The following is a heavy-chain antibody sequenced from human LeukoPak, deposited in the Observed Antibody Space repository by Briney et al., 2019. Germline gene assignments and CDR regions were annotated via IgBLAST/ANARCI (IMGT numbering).Heavy chain of an antibody. Sequence: PGGSLRLSCAASGFTFSSYWMSWVRQAPGKGLEWVAVISYDGSNKYYADSVKGRFTISRDNSKNTLYLQMNSLRAEDTAVYYCARGKRITIRYYYYMDVWGKGTTVTASS. D-gene: IGHD3-3*01. CDR2: ISYDGSNK. CDR3: ARGKRITIRYYYYMDV. CDR1: GFTFSSYW. J-gene: IGHJ6*03. V-gene: IGHV3-30*03.